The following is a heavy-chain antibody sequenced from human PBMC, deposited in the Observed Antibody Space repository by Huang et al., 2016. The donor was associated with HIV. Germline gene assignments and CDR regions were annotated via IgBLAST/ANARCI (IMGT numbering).Heavy chain of an antibody. J-gene: IGHJ5*02. V-gene: IGHV3-74*01. CDR1: GFTFLDFW. Sequence: EVRFQESGGGQVQPGGSLTLSCVASGFTFLDFWMHWARQVPGAGWVGVGCINSDGTYIDYADSVRGRFVVSRNNARDILSLEMSSLRPEDTGVYFCAVGGRTASYFHFDPRGQGIPVIV. D-gene: IGHD3-9*01. CDR2: INSDGTYI. CDR3: AVGGRTASYFHFDP.